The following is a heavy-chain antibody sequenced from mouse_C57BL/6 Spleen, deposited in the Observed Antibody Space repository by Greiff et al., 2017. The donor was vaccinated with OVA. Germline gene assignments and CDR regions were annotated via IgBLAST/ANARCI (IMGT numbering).Heavy chain of an antibody. Sequence: EVQLQQSGPELVKPGASVKMSCKASGYTFTDYNMHWVKQSHGKSLEWIGYINPNNGGTSYNQKFKGKATLTVNKSSSTAYMELRSLTSEDSAVYYCARTLFITTVVAPGYWGQGTTLTVSS. CDR2: INPNNGGT. CDR1: GYTFTDYN. J-gene: IGHJ2*01. V-gene: IGHV1-22*01. CDR3: ARTLFITTVVAPGY. D-gene: IGHD1-1*01.